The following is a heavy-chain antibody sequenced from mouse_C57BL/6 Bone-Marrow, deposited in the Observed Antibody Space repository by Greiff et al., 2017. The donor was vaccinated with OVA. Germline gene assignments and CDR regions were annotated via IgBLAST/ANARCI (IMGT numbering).Heavy chain of an antibody. V-gene: IGHV1-53*01. D-gene: IGHD1-1*01. CDR3: AREGSHYYGSSYWFAY. CDR2: INHSNGGY. J-gene: IGHJ3*01. Sequence: QVQLQQSGTELVQPGASVKLSCKASGYTFTGYWMHWVKQRPGQGLEWIGNINHSNGGYNYNEKFKSKATLTVDKSSSTAYMQLSSLTSEDSAVYYCAREGSHYYGSSYWFAYWGQGTLVTVSA. CDR1: GYTFTGYW.